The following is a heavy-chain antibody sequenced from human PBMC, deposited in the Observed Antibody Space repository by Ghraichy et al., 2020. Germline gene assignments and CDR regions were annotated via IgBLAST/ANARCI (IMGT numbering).Heavy chain of an antibody. CDR1: GGSFSDYY. D-gene: IGHD6-6*01. J-gene: IGHJ4*02. Sequence: SETLSLTCAVYGGSFSDYYWSWIRQPPGMGLEWIGEINHSGSTNYNPSLKGRVTISVDTSKNQFSLKLNSVTAADTAVYYCARGLKSSSGHLSYFDYWGQGILVTVSS. CDR2: INHSGST. CDR3: ARGLKSSSGHLSYFDY. V-gene: IGHV4-34*01.